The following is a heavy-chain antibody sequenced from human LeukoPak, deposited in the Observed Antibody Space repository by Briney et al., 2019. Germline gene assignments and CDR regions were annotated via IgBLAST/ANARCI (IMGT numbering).Heavy chain of an antibody. D-gene: IGHD1-14*01. Sequence: GGSLRLSCAASGFTFSDYAMSWVRQAPGKGLEWVSTISGSGGSTYYADSVKGRFTISRDSSMNTLYLQMNNLRPEDTAVYYCAKLHNLNCDYWGLGTLVTVSS. V-gene: IGHV3-23*01. CDR3: AKLHNLNCDY. CDR1: GFTFSDYA. CDR2: ISGSGGST. J-gene: IGHJ4*02.